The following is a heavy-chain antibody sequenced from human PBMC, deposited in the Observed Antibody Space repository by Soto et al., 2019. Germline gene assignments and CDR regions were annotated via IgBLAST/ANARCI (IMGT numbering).Heavy chain of an antibody. CDR1: GFTFSSYW. CDR3: ARVASIVVVTEGAFDI. CDR2: IKQDGSEK. J-gene: IGHJ3*02. D-gene: IGHD2-21*02. Sequence: EVQLVESGGGLVQPGGSLRLSCAASGFTFSSYWMSWVRQAPGKGLEWVANIKQDGSEKYYVDSVKGRFTISRDNAKNSLYLQMNSLRAEDTAVYYCARVASIVVVTEGAFDIWGQGTMVTVSS. V-gene: IGHV3-7*03.